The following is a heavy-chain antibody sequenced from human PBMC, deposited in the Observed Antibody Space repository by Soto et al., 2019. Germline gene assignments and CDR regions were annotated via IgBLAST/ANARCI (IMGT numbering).Heavy chain of an antibody. CDR1: GFTFSDHY. V-gene: IGHV3-72*01. CDR3: VRVKLGPLTLKAFDG. J-gene: IGHJ3*01. D-gene: IGHD7-27*01. CDR2: IKNNANSYAI. Sequence: EVQLVESGGGLVQPGGPLRRSCAASGFTFSDHYMDRVRQAPGKGLEWVASIKNNANSYAIEYAASVKDRFTISRDDSKNSLYLQMTSLITEDTAIYYCVRVKLGPLTLKAFDGWGQGTMVTVSS.